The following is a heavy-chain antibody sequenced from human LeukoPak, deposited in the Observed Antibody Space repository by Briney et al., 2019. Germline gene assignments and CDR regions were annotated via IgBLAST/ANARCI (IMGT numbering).Heavy chain of an antibody. CDR1: RFTLSKYF. D-gene: IGHD4-23*01. CDR2: ISYDGSSK. V-gene: IGHV3-30*16. J-gene: IGHJ4*02. Sequence: PGWALRLPLASSRFTLSKYFLHGVPQPPAKGGGGGAVISYDGSSKYYADSVKGRFTISRDNSKNTLYLQMNSLRAEDAAVYDCARDTQPFTYGGNGLVDYWGQGTLVTVSS. CDR3: ARDTQPFTYGGNGLVDY.